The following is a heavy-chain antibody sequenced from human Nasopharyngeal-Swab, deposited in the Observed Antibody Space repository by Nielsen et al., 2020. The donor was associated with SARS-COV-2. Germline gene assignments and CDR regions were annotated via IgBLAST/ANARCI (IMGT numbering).Heavy chain of an antibody. Sequence: SETLSLTCTVSGGSISSGGYYWSWIRQHPGKGLEWIGYIYYSGSTYYNPSLKSRVTISVDTSKNQFSLKLSSVTAADTAVYYCARGGRFGKFDYWGQGTLATVSS. CDR1: GGSISSGGYY. V-gene: IGHV4-31*03. J-gene: IGHJ4*02. CDR3: ARGGRFGKFDY. D-gene: IGHD3-10*01. CDR2: IYYSGST.